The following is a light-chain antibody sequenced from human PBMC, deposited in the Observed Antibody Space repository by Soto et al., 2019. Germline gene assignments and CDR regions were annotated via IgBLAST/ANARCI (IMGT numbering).Light chain of an antibody. V-gene: IGKV3D-20*01. Sequence: EVVLTQSPATLPLSPGERATLSCGASQSVSRSYLAWYQQKVGLAPRLLIYDASSRATGIPDRFSGSGSGTDFTLTITRLEPEDFAVYYCQQYDSSPIPFGQGTRLAIK. CDR1: QSVSRSY. CDR3: QQYDSSPIP. J-gene: IGKJ5*01. CDR2: DAS.